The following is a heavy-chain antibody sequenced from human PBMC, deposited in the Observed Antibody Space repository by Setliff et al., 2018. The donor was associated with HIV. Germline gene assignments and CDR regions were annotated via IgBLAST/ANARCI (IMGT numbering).Heavy chain of an antibody. CDR2: VYSRGNT. V-gene: IGHV4-61*09. D-gene: IGHD2-21*01. CDR3: ARGRLMGSSVLFFDF. CDR1: GDSFTTTSHS. Sequence: PSETLSLTCDVSGDSFTTTSHSWAWLRQPAGRGLEWIGHVYSRGNTDYNPSLASRVSILMSTSETQFSLTLNSVTAADTAKYYCARGRLMGSSVLFFDFWGQGILVTVSS. J-gene: IGHJ4*02.